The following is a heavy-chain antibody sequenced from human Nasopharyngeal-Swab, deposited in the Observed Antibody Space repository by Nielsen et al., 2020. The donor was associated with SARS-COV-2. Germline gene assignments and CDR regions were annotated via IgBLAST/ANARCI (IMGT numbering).Heavy chain of an antibody. CDR1: GGSFSGYS. CDR2: VNYRGSV. CDR3: ARGQLPDYGVPLDY. D-gene: IGHD4-17*01. J-gene: IGHJ4*02. Sequence: LSCAVYGGSFSGYSWNWIRQPPGKGLEWIGQVNYRGSVKYNPSLESRVTISVDTSKNQFSLKVNSVTAADTAVYYCARGQLPDYGVPLDYWGQGNLVTVSS. V-gene: IGHV4-34*01.